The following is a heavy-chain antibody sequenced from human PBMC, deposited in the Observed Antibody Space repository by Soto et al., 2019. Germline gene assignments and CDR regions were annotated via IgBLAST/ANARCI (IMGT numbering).Heavy chain of an antibody. CDR1: DYSISSGYY. CDR2: IYHNGST. Sequence: PSETLSLTCGVSDYSISSGYYWGWIRQPPGKGLEWIGNIYHNGSTHYNPALKSRVTISVDTSKNQFSLNLKSVTAADTAVYCCTRRGSSGTPVDYWGQGTLVTVSS. J-gene: IGHJ4*02. D-gene: IGHD1-26*01. CDR3: TRRGSSGTPVDY. V-gene: IGHV4-38-2*01.